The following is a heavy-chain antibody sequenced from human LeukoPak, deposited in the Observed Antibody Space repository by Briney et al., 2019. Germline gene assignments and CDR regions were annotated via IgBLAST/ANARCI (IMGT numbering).Heavy chain of an antibody. V-gene: IGHV3-64*01. J-gene: IGHJ4*02. CDR2: ISGSGIIT. Sequence: GGSLRLSCAASGFTFSSYTIHWVRQAPGKGLEYVSTISGSGIITHYGNSVKGRFTISRDNSKNTVYLQMGSLRAEDMAVYYCARGAINSGSYYAYFDYWGQGTLVTVSS. CDR3: ARGAINSGSYYAYFDY. D-gene: IGHD1-26*01. CDR1: GFTFSSYT.